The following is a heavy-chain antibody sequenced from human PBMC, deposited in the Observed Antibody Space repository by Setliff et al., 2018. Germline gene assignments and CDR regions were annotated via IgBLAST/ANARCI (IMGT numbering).Heavy chain of an antibody. J-gene: IGHJ5*02. CDR1: QYTLTDHY. D-gene: IGHD5-18*01. CDR2: LNPXXXXX. CDR3: ARGEGRSYGSNWFDP. Sequence: ASVKVSCKASQYTLTDHYIHWVRQAPGQGLEWMGRLNPXXXXXXXPQKLXXRVTMTWDTSIRTAYMDLRSLTSDDTAVYYCARGEGRSYGSNWFDPWGQGTLVTVSS. V-gene: IGHV1-2*06.